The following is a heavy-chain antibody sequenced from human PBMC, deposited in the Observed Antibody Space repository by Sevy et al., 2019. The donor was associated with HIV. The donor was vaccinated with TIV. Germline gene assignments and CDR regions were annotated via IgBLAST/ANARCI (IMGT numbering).Heavy chain of an antibody. D-gene: IGHD4-17*01. V-gene: IGHV3-30-3*01. J-gene: IGHJ6*02. Sequence: GGSLRLSCAASGFAFSNYYAMHWVRQAPGKGLEWVALISYDGSDTYYAGSVKGRFTVSRDNFKNTLFLQMNSLTTEDTAVYYCARPRANYVDHYFFYGMDVWGQGTTVTVSS. CDR2: ISYDGSDT. CDR1: GFAFSNYYA. CDR3: ARPRANYVDHYFFYGMDV.